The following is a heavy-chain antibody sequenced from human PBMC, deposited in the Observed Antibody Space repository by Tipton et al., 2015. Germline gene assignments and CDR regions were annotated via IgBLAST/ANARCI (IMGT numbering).Heavy chain of an antibody. CDR2: LYFSGST. J-gene: IGHJ4*02. Sequence: LRLSCTVSGGSISSSSYYWAWIRQPPGKGLEWIGSLYFSGSTYYNPSLKNRVTISVDTSKTQFSLKMSSVTASDTAVYYCARARGRHGGLFDSWGQGILVTVSS. CDR1: GGSISSSSYY. V-gene: IGHV4-39*07. CDR3: ARARGRHGGLFDS. D-gene: IGHD4-23*01.